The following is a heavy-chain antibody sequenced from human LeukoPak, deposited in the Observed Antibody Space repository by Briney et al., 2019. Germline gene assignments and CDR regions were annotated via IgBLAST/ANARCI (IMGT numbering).Heavy chain of an antibody. V-gene: IGHV1-2*02. CDR3: ARNWSYYYYYMDV. D-gene: IGHD1-1*01. CDR1: GYTFTSYG. CDR2: INPNSGAT. Sequence: ASVKVSCKASGYTFTSYGISWVRQAPGQGLEWMGWINPNSGATNYAQKFQGRVTMTRDTSISTAYMELSRLRSDDTALYYCARNWSYYYYYMDVWGKGTTVTVSS. J-gene: IGHJ6*03.